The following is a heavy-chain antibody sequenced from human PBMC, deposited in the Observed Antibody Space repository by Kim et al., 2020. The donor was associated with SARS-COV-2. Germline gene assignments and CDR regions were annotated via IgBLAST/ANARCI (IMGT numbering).Heavy chain of an antibody. J-gene: IGHJ5*02. V-gene: IGHV3-74*01. CDR3: ARDSQLQGNWFGP. D-gene: IGHD1-26*01. Sequence: YAESVRGRFTISRENAKNTLYLQMNSLRAEDTAVYYCARDSQLQGNWFGPWGQGTLVTVSS.